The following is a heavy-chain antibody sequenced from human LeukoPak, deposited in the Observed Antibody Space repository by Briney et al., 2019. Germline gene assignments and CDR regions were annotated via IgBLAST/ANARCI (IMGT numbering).Heavy chain of an antibody. D-gene: IGHD4-17*01. CDR2: IKDDESFI. Sequence: GGSLRLSCAASGFTYNNYWMRWVRQPSGKGLVWVSRIKDDESFIRYDDSVKGRFPMTRDNAKNMRYLQMNRLRVEDTAVYYCARGRDDYGDYQIDFWGQGTLVTVSS. V-gene: IGHV3-74*01. CDR3: ARGRDDYGDYQIDF. J-gene: IGHJ4*02. CDR1: GFTYNNYW.